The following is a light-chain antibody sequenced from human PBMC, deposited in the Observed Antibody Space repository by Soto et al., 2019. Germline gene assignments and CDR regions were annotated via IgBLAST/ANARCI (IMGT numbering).Light chain of an antibody. CDR3: MQPLQSWT. V-gene: IGKV2-28*01. Sequence: VMTQSQLSLPVTPGEPASISCRSSQSLLHSNGYNYLDWYLQKPGQSPQLLIYLGSNRASGVPDRFSGSGSGTDFTLKISRVEAEDVGVYYCMQPLQSWTFGQGTKVAIK. J-gene: IGKJ1*01. CDR2: LGS. CDR1: QSLLHSNGYNY.